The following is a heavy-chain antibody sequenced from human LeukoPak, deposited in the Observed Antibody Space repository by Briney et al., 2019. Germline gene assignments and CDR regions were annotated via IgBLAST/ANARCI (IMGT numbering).Heavy chain of an antibody. CDR2: TYYRTKWYN. Sequence: SQTLSLTCAISGDSVSSNSAAWNWIRQSPSRGLEWLGRTYYRTKWYNDYAVSVNSRITINPDTSKNQFPLQLNSVTPEDTAVYYCARSFYDSSGVAFESWGQGTLVTVSS. CDR3: ARSFYDSSGVAFES. D-gene: IGHD3-22*01. J-gene: IGHJ4*02. V-gene: IGHV6-1*01. CDR1: GDSVSSNSAA.